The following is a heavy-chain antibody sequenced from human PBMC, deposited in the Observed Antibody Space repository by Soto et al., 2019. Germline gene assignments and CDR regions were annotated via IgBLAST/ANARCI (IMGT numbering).Heavy chain of an antibody. CDR2: IIPIFGTA. CDR1: GGTFSSYA. Sequence: EASVKVSCKASGGTFSSYAISWVRQAPGQGLEWMGGIIPIFGTANYAQKFQGRVTITADESTSTAYMELSSLRSEDTAVYYCAREGAAAGLVLDYWGQGTLVTVSS. J-gene: IGHJ4*02. V-gene: IGHV1-69*13. CDR3: AREGAAAGLVLDY. D-gene: IGHD6-13*01.